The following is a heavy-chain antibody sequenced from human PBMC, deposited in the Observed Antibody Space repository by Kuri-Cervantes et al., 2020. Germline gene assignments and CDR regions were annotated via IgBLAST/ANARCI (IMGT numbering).Heavy chain of an antibody. D-gene: IGHD3-3*01. J-gene: IGHJ6*02. CDR1: GGPISSYY. CDR2: IYTSGST. CDR3: ARGQGAILALLDI. Sequence: ESLKIPCTVSGGPISSYYWSWIRQPAGKGLEWIGRIYTSGSTNYNPSLKSRVTMSVDTSKNQFSLKVNSVTAADTAVYYCARGQGAILALLDIWGQGTTVTVSS. V-gene: IGHV4-4*07.